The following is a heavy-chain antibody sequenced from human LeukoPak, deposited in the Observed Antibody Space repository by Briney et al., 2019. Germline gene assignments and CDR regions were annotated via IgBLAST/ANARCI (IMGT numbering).Heavy chain of an antibody. D-gene: IGHD5-12*01. V-gene: IGHV4-34*01. CDR1: GGSFSGYY. CDR3: ATERGYSGYAWFDP. J-gene: IGHJ5*02. Sequence: SETLSLTCAVYGGSFSGYYWSWIRQPPGKGLEWIGEINHSGSTNYNPSLKSRVTISVDTSKNQFSLKLSSVTAADTAVYYCATERGYSGYAWFDPWGQGTLVTVSS. CDR2: INHSGST.